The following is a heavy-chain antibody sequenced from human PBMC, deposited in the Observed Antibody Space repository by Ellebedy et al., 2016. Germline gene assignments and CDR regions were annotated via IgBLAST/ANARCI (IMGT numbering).Heavy chain of an antibody. CDR3: ARHSSGWY. V-gene: IGHV3-48*01. D-gene: IGHD6-19*01. J-gene: IGHJ4*02. CDR2: ISSGSSSI. CDR1: GFSFSTYS. Sequence: GGSLRLSCAASGFSFSTYSMNWVRQAPGKGLEWLSYISSGSSSIYYADSVKGRFTISRDNAKNSLYLQMNSLRAEDTAVYYCARHSSGWYWGQGTLVTVSS.